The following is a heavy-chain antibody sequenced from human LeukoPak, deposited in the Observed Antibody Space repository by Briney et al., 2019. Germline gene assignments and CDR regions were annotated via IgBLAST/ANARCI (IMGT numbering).Heavy chain of an antibody. CDR3: ARESSSGYDSGAFDI. CDR2: IIPIFGTA. CDR1: GGTFSSYA. D-gene: IGHD5-12*01. V-gene: IGHV1-69*06. J-gene: IGHJ3*02. Sequence: SVKVSCKASGGTFSSYAISWVRQAPGQGLEWMGGIIPIFGTANYAQKFQGRVTITADKSTSTAYMELSSLRSEDTAVYYCARESSSGYDSGAFDIWGQGTMVTVSS.